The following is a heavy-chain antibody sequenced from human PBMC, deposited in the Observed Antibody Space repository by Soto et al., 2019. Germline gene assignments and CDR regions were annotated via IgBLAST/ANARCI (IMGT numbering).Heavy chain of an antibody. CDR1: GFTLGSYV. CDR2: ISGSGSST. Sequence: EVQLLESGGGLVQPGGSLRLSCAASGFTLGSYVMTWVRQAPGKGLEWVSAISGSGSSTYYADSVKGLFTISRDNSKNTLYLQMNSLRADDTAVYYCARGTGGYDGSGYHFDYWGHGTLVTVSS. J-gene: IGHJ4*01. CDR3: ARGTGGYDGSGYHFDY. V-gene: IGHV3-23*01. D-gene: IGHD3-22*01.